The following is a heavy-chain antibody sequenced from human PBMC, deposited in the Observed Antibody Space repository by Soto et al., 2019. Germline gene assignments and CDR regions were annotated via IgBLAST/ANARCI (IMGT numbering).Heavy chain of an antibody. J-gene: IGHJ6*03. CDR3: ARHKIVTTPGYYYYYYMDV. Sequence: SETLSLTCTVSGGSISSYYWSWIRQPPGKGLEWIGYIYYSGSTNYNPSLKSRVTISVDTSKNQFSLKLSSVTAADTAVYYCARHKIVTTPGYYYYYYMDVWGKGTTVTVSS. D-gene: IGHD4-4*01. CDR2: IYYSGST. V-gene: IGHV4-59*08. CDR1: GGSISSYY.